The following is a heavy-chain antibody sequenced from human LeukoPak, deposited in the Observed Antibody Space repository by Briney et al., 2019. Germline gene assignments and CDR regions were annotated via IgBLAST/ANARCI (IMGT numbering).Heavy chain of an antibody. CDR1: GGSISSYY. V-gene: IGHV4-59*01. J-gene: IGHJ6*02. CDR3: ARGSWGFGELYYGMDV. Sequence: PSETLSLTCTASGGSISSYYWSWIRQPPGKGLEWIGYIYCSGSTNYNPSLKSRVTISVDTSKNQFSLKLSSVTAADTAVYYCARGSWGFGELYYGMDVWGQGTTVTVSS. CDR2: IYCSGST. D-gene: IGHD3-10*01.